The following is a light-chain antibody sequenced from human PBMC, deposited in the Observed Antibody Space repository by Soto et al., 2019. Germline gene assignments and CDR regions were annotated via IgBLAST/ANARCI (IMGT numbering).Light chain of an antibody. Sequence: EIAMTQSPATLSVSPGERATLSCRASQSVSSNLAWYQQKPDQAPRRLIYGASTRATGIPARFSGSGSGTEFTLTISRLQSEDFAVYYCQQYNNWPQTFGQGTKVEIK. J-gene: IGKJ1*01. CDR1: QSVSSN. V-gene: IGKV3-15*01. CDR3: QQYNNWPQT. CDR2: GAS.